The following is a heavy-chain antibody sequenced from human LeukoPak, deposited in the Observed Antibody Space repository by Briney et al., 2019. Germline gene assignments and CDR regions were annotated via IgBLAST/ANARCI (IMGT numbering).Heavy chain of an antibody. CDR3: ASDVAHYYHRSPETTSFDY. CDR2: INTDGSTT. J-gene: IGHJ4*02. Sequence: PGGSLRLSCAASGFTFSRYWMHWVRQSPGKGLVWVSRINTDGSTTTYADSVKGRFTISRDKAKNTLYLQMNSLRAEDTAVYYCASDVAHYYHRSPETTSFDYWGQGTLVTVSS. CDR1: GFTFSRYW. V-gene: IGHV3-74*01. D-gene: IGHD3-22*01.